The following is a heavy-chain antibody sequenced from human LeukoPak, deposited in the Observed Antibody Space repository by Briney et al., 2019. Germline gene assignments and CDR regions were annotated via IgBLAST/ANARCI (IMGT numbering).Heavy chain of an antibody. V-gene: IGHV3-30*02. Sequence: GGSLRLSCAASGFTFSSYGMHWVRQAPGKGLEWVAFIRYNGSNKYYADSVKGRFTISRDNSKNTLYLQMNSLRAEDTAVYYCAKEGGRSSWRLFDPWGQGTLVTVSS. CDR1: GFTFSSYG. CDR2: IRYNGSNK. D-gene: IGHD6-13*01. J-gene: IGHJ5*02. CDR3: AKEGGRSSWRLFDP.